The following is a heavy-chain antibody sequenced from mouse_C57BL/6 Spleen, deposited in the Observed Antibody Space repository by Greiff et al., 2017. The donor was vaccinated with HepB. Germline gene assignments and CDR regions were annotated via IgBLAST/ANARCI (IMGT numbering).Heavy chain of an antibody. J-gene: IGHJ4*01. Sequence: QVQLQQPGAELVRPGSSVKLSCKASGYTFTSYWMDWVKQRPGQGLEWIGNIYPSDSETHYNQKFKDKATLTVDKSSSTAYMQLSSLTSEDSAVYYCARRGYYYGSSPHAMDYWGQGTSVTVSS. CDR3: ARRGYYYGSSPHAMDY. CDR1: GYTFTSYW. D-gene: IGHD1-1*01. CDR2: IYPSDSET. V-gene: IGHV1-61*01.